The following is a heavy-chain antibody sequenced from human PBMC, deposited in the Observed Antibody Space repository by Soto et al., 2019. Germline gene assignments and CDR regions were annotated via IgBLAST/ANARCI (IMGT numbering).Heavy chain of an antibody. CDR1: GYTFTGYY. Sequence: SVKGSCQASGYTFTGYYMHWVRQAPGQGLEWMGWINPNSGGTNYAQKFQGRVTMTRDTSISTAYMELSRLRSDDTAVYYCASGFHRGPRNFCDYWGQGTLVTVSS. V-gene: IGHV1-2*02. D-gene: IGHD1-7*01. CDR2: INPNSGGT. CDR3: ASGFHRGPRNFCDY. J-gene: IGHJ4*02.